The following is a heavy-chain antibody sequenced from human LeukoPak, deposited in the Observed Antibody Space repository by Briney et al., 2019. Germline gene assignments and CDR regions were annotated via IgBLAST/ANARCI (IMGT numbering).Heavy chain of an antibody. Sequence: SETLSLTCAVFGGSFSGNYWTWIRQPPGKGLEWIGEINHIGSTNYNPSLKSRVTISVDTSKNQFSLKLSSVTAADTAIYYCVRRVAGRGRYFFDYWGQGTLVTVSS. CDR1: GGSFSGNY. J-gene: IGHJ4*02. CDR2: INHIGST. D-gene: IGHD3-3*01. V-gene: IGHV4-34*01. CDR3: VRRVAGRGRYFFDY.